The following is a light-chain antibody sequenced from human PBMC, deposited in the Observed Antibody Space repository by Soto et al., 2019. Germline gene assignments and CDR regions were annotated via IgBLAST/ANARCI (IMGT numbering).Light chain of an antibody. J-gene: IGKJ2*01. V-gene: IGKV3-15*01. Sequence: EMVVTQSPATLSVSPRERATLSCRTSQSIGSNLAWYQQKPGQAPRLLIYGASTRATGISARFSGSGSGTEFTLTISSLQSEDFAVYYCQQYNNWPPYTFGQGTKLEIK. CDR1: QSIGSN. CDR3: QQYNNWPPYT. CDR2: GAS.